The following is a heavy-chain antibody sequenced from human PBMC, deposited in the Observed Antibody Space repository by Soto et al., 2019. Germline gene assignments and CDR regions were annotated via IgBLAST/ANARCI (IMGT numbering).Heavy chain of an antibody. J-gene: IGHJ6*03. CDR2: MNPNSGNT. Sequence: ASVKVSCKASGYTFTSYDINWVRQATGQGLEWMGWMNPNSGNTGYAQKFQGRVTMTRNTSISTAYMELGSLRSEDTAVYYCARGRGTMVRGQIYYYYYMDVWGKGTTVTVSS. CDR1: GYTFTSYD. CDR3: ARGRGTMVRGQIYYYYYMDV. D-gene: IGHD3-10*01. V-gene: IGHV1-8*01.